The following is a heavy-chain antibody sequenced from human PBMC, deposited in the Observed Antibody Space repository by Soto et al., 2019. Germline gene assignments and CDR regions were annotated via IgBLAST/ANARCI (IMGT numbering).Heavy chain of an antibody. CDR3: ARLVYDTPLNYMYFDF. V-gene: IGHV4-4*02. D-gene: IGHD2-8*01. Sequence: SETLSLTCAVSGVSISSGNWWTWVRQTPQRGLEYIGEIFHDGTANYYPSFERRVAISVDTSKNQFSLKLTSVTAADTAIYFCARLVYDTPLNYMYFDFWGQGALVTVSS. CDR2: IFHDGTA. CDR1: GVSISSGNW. J-gene: IGHJ4*02.